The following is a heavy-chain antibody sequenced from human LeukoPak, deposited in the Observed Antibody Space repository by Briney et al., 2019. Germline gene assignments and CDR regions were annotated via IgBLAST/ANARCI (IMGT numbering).Heavy chain of an antibody. Sequence: GGSLRLSCAASGFTFSSYGMHWVRQAPGKGLDWVAVISNDGSKKYYADSVKGRFTISRDNSKNTLSLQVSSLRAEDTAVYYCVKGLVQTTMSYSVDYWGQGALVTVSS. CDR2: ISNDGSKK. V-gene: IGHV3-30*18. CDR1: GFTFSSYG. J-gene: IGHJ4*02. D-gene: IGHD1-1*01. CDR3: VKGLVQTTMSYSVDY.